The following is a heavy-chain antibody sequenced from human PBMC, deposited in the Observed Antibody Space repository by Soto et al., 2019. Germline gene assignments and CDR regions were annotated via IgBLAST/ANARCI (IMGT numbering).Heavy chain of an antibody. CDR1: GFTFDDYT. CDR2: ISWDGGST. V-gene: IGHV3-43*01. Sequence: GGSLRLSCAASGFTFDDYTMHWVRQAPGKGLEWVSLISWDGGSTYYADSVKGRFTISRDNSKNSLYLQMNSLRTEDTALYYCAKDMEVPGTIPPGGMDVWGQGTTVTVSS. CDR3: AKDMEVPGTIPPGGMDV. J-gene: IGHJ6*02. D-gene: IGHD1-7*01.